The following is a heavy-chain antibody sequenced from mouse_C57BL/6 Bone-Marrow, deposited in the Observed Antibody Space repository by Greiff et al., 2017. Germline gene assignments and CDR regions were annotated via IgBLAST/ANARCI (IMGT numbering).Heavy chain of an antibody. CDR2: IHPNSGST. D-gene: IGHD2-5*01. Sequence: QVQLQQPGAELVKPGASVKLSCKASGYTFTSYWMHWVKQRPGQGLEWIGMIHPNSGSTNYNEKFKSKATLTVDKSYSTAYMQLRSMTSEDSAVCDSARRASNFLYDMDYWGQGTSVTVSS. CDR1: GYTFTSYW. J-gene: IGHJ4*01. CDR3: ARRASNFLYDMDY. V-gene: IGHV1-64*01.